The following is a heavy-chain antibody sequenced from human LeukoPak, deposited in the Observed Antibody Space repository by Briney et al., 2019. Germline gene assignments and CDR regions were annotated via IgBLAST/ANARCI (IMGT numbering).Heavy chain of an antibody. J-gene: IGHJ5*02. D-gene: IGHD6-13*01. CDR3: AGGPAAGSAENWFDP. CDR1: GGSISSSSYY. CDR2: MYYGGST. V-gene: IGHV4-39*07. Sequence: SETLSLTCTVSGGSISSSSYYWGWIRQSPGKGLEWIGSMYYGGSTLYNPSLKSRVSISVDTSKDQFSLRLRSVTAADTAVYYCAGGPAAGSAENWFDPWGQGTLVTVSS.